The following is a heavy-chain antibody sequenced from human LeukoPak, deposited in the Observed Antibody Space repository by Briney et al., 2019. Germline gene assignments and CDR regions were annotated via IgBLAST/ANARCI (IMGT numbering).Heavy chain of an antibody. J-gene: IGHJ4*02. CDR2: IYYSGNT. D-gene: IGHD3/OR15-3a*01. CDR1: GGSIGSSSYY. CDR3: ARQTGSGLFILP. Sequence: PSETLSLTCTVSGGSIGSSSYYWGWIRQPPGKGLEWIGSIYYSGNTYYNASLKSQVSISIDTSKNQFSLRLTSVIAADTAVYYCARQTGSGLFILPGGQGTLVTVSS. V-gene: IGHV4-39*01.